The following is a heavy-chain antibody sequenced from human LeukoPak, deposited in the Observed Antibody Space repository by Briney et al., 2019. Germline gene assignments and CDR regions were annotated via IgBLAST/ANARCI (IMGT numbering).Heavy chain of an antibody. J-gene: IGHJ4*02. D-gene: IGHD3-22*01. V-gene: IGHV1-18*01. CDR2: ISAYNGNT. CDR3: ARTVDYYDSSGYYRY. Sequence: ASVKVSCKASGYTFTSYGISWVRRAPGQGLEWMGWISAYNGNTNYAQKLQGRVTMTTDTSTSTAYMELRSLRSDDTAVYYCARTVDYYDSSGYYRYWGQGSLVTVSS. CDR1: GYTFTSYG.